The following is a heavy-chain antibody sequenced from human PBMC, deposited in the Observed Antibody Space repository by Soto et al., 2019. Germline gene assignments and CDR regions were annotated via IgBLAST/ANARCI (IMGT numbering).Heavy chain of an antibody. D-gene: IGHD3-22*01. CDR1: GFTFSSYW. V-gene: IGHV3-7*03. J-gene: IGHJ6*02. CDR2: IKQDGSEK. CDR3: ATDRSGYYYYYYGMDD. Sequence: GGSLRLSCAASGFTFSSYWMSWVRQAPGKGLEWVANIKQDGSEKYYVDSVKGRFTISSDNAKNSLYLQMNSLRAEDTAVYYCATDRSGYYYYYYGMDDWGQGTTVTVSS.